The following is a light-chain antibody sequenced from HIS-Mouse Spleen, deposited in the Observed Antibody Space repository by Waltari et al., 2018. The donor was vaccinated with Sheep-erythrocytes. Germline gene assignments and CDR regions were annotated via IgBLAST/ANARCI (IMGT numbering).Light chain of an antibody. J-gene: IGKJ2*01. CDR3: MQALQTMYT. Sequence: EIVLTQSPATLSLSPGERATISCRASQSVSSYLAWYQQKPGQAPRLLIYDASNRATGIPARFSGSGSGTDFTLKISRVEAEDVGVYYCMQALQTMYTFGQGTKLEIK. CDR1: QSVSSY. V-gene: IGKV3-11*01. CDR2: DAS.